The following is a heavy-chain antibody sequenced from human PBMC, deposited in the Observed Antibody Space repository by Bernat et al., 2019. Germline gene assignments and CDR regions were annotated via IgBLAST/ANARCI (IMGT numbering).Heavy chain of an antibody. CDR2: IWYDGSNK. Sequence: QVQLVESGGGVVQPGRSLRLSCAASGFTFSSYGMHWVRQAPGKGLEWVAVIWYDGSNKYYADSVKGRFTISRDNSKNTLYLQMNSLRAEDTAVYYCASSIAARLTELDYWGQGTLVTVSS. CDR3: ASSIAARLTELDY. D-gene: IGHD6-6*01. CDR1: GFTFSSYG. V-gene: IGHV3-33*01. J-gene: IGHJ4*02.